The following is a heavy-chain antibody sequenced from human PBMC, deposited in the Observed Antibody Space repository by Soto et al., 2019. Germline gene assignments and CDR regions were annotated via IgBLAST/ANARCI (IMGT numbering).Heavy chain of an antibody. D-gene: IGHD1-26*01. J-gene: IGHJ4*02. CDR2: IIPIFGTA. CDR3: ARDGGRHSGGIDY. Sequence: QVQLVQSGAEVKTPPPSLPVSCKASGGTFSSYSINWVRQAPGQGLEWMGEIIPIFGTANYAQKFQGRVTITADESTSTAYMELSSLRSEDTAVYYCARDGGRHSGGIDYWGQGTLVTVSS. CDR1: GGTFSSYS. V-gene: IGHV1-69*01.